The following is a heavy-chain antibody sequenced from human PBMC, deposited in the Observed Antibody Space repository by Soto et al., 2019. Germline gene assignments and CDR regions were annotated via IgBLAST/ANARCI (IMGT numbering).Heavy chain of an antibody. D-gene: IGHD4-17*01. V-gene: IGHV3-7*01. CDR3: AREARSEGDYGDYFDY. CDR2: IKQDGSEK. Sequence: GGSLRLSCAASGFTFSSYWMSWVRQAPGKGLEWVANIKQDGSEKYYVDSVKGRFTISRDNAKNSLYLQMNSLRAEDTAVYYCAREARSEGDYGDYFDYWGQGTLVTVSS. CDR1: GFTFSSYW. J-gene: IGHJ4*02.